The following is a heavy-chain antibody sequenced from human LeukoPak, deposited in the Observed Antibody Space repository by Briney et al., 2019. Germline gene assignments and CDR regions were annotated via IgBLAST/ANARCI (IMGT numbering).Heavy chain of an antibody. CDR3: ARALSVFFDAFDI. D-gene: IGHD5/OR15-5a*01. V-gene: IGHV4-4*02. CDR1: GGSISSSNW. J-gene: IGHJ3*02. CDR2: IYHSGST. Sequence: SETLSLTCAVSGGSISSSNWWSWVRQPPGKGLEWIGEIYHSGSTNYNPSLKSRVTISVDKSKNQFSLKLSSVTAADTAVYYCARALSVFFDAFDIWGQGTMVTVSS.